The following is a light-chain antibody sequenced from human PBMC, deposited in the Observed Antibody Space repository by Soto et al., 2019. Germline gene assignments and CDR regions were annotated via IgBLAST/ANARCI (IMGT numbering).Light chain of an antibody. V-gene: IGKV1-39*01. J-gene: IGKJ1*01. Sequence: DIQMTQSPSSLSASVGDRVTITCRASQSISTYLNWYQQKPGKAPKFLIYSASYLQSGVPSRFSGSGSVTDFTLTISSLQPEDFATYYCQETYSTPRTFGQGTKVEMK. CDR2: SAS. CDR1: QSISTY. CDR3: QETYSTPRT.